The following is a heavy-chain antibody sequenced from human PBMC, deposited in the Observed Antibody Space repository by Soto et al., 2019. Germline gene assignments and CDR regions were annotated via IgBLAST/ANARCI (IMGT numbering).Heavy chain of an antibody. J-gene: IGHJ4*02. CDR2: INAGNGNT. CDR3: ARDKIPGILDY. Sequence: ASVKVSCKASGYTFTTSDMHWVRQAPGQRLEWLGWINAGNGNTKYSQKFQGRVTITRDTSASTAYMELSSLRSEDTAVYYCARDKIPGILDYWGQGPLVTVSS. CDR1: GYTFTTSD. D-gene: IGHD1-20*01. V-gene: IGHV1-3*01.